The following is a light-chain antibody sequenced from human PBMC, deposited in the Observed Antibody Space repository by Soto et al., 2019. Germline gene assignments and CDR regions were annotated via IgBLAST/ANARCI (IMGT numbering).Light chain of an antibody. Sequence: DIVLTQTPLSLSVTPGQPASISCKSSQSLQDRDGKSYLCWYLQRPGQPPRLLVYEVSDRFSGVPDRFRGRGSGTHFTLRISRVEAEDVGVYYCMQAIQPPWTFGQGTKVEI. J-gene: IGKJ1*01. CDR2: EVS. V-gene: IGKV2D-29*01. CDR3: MQAIQPPWT. CDR1: QSLQDRDGKSY.